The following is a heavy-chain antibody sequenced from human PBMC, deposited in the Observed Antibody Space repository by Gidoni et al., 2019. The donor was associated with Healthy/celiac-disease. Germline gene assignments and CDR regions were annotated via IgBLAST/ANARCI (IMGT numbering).Heavy chain of an antibody. CDR2: ISSSSSYI. CDR3: ARDFSEAFDY. Sequence: EVQLVESGGGLVKPGGSLRLSCAASGFTFSSYSMNWVRQAPGKGREWVSSISSSSSYIYYADSVKGRFTISRDNAKNSLYLQMNSLRAEDTAVYYCARDFSEAFDYWGQGTLVTVSS. CDR1: GFTFSSYS. D-gene: IGHD3-3*02. V-gene: IGHV3-21*01. J-gene: IGHJ4*02.